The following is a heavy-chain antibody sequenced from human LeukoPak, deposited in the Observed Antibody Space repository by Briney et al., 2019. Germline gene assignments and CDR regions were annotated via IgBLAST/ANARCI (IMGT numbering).Heavy chain of an antibody. J-gene: IGHJ4*02. CDR1: GGSINSNTYF. CDR2: IYYSGST. D-gene: IGHD6-13*01. V-gene: IGHV4-39*07. CDR3: ARGRFATAAGGFDY. Sequence: SETLSLTCPVSGGSINSNTYFWGWIRQPPGKGLEWIGNIYYSGSTYYNPSLKSRVTISVDTSKNQFSLKLSSVTAADTAVYYCARGRFATAAGGFDYWGQGTLVTVSS.